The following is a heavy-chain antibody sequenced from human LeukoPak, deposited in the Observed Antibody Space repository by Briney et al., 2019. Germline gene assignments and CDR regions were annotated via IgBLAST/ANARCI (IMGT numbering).Heavy chain of an antibody. CDR3: AHLGATGY. CDR1: GGSISSSSYY. J-gene: IGHJ4*02. D-gene: IGHD1-26*01. Sequence: PSETLSLTCTVSGGSISSSSYYWGWIRQPPEKGLEWIGSIYYSGSTYYNPSLKSRVTISVDTSKNQFSLKLSSVTAADTAVYYCAHLGATGYWGQGTLVTVSS. V-gene: IGHV4-39*01. CDR2: IYYSGST.